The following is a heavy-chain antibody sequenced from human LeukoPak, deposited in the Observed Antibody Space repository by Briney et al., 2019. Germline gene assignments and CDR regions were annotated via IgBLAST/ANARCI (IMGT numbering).Heavy chain of an antibody. CDR1: GGSISSGGYY. CDR3: ARGRFHDWFDP. Sequence: PSETLSLTCTVSGGSISSGGYYWSRIRQPPGKGLEWIGEINHSGSTNYNPSLKSRVTISVDTSKNQFSLKLSSVTAADTAVYYCARGRFHDWFDPWGQGTLVTVSS. D-gene: IGHD3-10*01. V-gene: IGHV4-39*07. CDR2: INHSGST. J-gene: IGHJ5*02.